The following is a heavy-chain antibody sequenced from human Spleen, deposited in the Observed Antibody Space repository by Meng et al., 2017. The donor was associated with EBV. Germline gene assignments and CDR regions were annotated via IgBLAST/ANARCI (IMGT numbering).Heavy chain of an antibody. J-gene: IGHJ4*02. CDR3: ARCSYSSGWYIDF. V-gene: IGHV1-69*01. CDR2: LIPIFSAP. D-gene: IGHD6-19*01. Sequence: QGQLVQSGAEVRKPWSWVKVSCKAPGGTYSSHGFSWVRQAPGQGLEWMGALIPIFSAPTYAQMFQGRVTITADDSTTTAYMELNSLRPEDTAVYFCARCSYSSGWYIDFWGQGTLVTVSS. CDR1: GGTYSSHG.